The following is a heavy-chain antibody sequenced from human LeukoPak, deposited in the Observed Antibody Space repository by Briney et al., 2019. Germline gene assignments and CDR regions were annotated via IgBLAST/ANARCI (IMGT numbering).Heavy chain of an antibody. CDR1: GDSVSSNSAA. CDR3: ARTTNAYFDC. V-gene: IGHV6-1*01. J-gene: IGHJ4*02. CDR2: TYYRSKWYT. D-gene: IGHD2-8*01. Sequence: SQTLSLTCAISGDSVSSNSAAWDWIRQSPSRSLEWLGRTYYRSKWYTDYAVSVQSRITINPETSKNHVSLQLNSLATEDTAVDYCARTTNAYFDCWGQGTLVTLSS.